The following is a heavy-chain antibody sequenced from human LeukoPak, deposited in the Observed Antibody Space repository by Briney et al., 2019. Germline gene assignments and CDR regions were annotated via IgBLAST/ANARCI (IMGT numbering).Heavy chain of an antibody. J-gene: IGHJ5*02. CDR3: ARDPQYYYDSSGYYP. D-gene: IGHD3-22*01. CDR2: IIPIFGTA. CDR1: GGTFSSYA. Sequence: ASVEVSCKASGGTFSSYAISWVRQAPGQGLEWMGGIIPIFGTANYAQKFQGRVTITADESTSTAYMELSSLRSEDTAVYYCARDPQYYYDSSGYYPWGQGTLVTVSS. V-gene: IGHV1-69*01.